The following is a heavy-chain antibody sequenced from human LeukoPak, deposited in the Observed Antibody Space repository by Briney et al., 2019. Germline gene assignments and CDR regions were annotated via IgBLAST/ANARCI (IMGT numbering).Heavy chain of an antibody. V-gene: IGHV1-2*02. J-gene: IGHJ4*02. Sequence: GASVKVSCKASGYTFTGYYMHWVRQAPGQGLEWMGWINPNSGGTNYAQKFQGRVTMTRDTSISTAYMALSRLRSDDTAVYYCAQGDMITFGGVIVSLHFDYWGQGTLVTVSS. D-gene: IGHD3-16*02. CDR3: AQGDMITFGGVIVSLHFDY. CDR2: INPNSGGT. CDR1: GYTFTGYY.